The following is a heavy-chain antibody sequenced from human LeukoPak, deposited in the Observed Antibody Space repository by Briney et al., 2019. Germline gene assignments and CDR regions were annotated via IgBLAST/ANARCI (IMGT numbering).Heavy chain of an antibody. J-gene: IGHJ3*02. V-gene: IGHV3-7*01. D-gene: IGHD2-15*01. CDR3: PTFSSGNDPKEPFNI. CDR2: IKPDGSEK. Sequence: PGGSLRLSCTVSGLCFSSKWLNWVRQTPGKGREGVAKIKPDGSEKSYVDSVRGRFTISRDNAKNSLYLEIRSLRAEDTVLNYCPTFSSGNDPKEPFNIWGQGTMVTVSS. CDR1: GLCFSSKW.